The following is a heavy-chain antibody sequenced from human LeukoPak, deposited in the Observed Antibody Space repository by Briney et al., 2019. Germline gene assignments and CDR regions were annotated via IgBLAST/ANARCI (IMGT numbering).Heavy chain of an antibody. CDR2: IYTSGST. D-gene: IGHD6-19*01. J-gene: IGHJ4*02. CDR1: GGSISSYY. Sequence: SETLSLTCTVSGGSISSYYWSWIRQPAGKGLEWIGRIYTSGSTNYNPSLKSRVTMSVDTSNDQFPLKLSSVTAADTVVYYCARGIRGIAVAGSLYFDYWGQGTLVTVSS. V-gene: IGHV4-4*07. CDR3: ARGIRGIAVAGSLYFDY.